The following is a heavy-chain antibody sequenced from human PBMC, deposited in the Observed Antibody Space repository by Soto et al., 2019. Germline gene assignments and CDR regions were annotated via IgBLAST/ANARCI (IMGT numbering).Heavy chain of an antibody. Sequence: QVQLVESGGGLVKPGGSLRLSCAASGFTFSDYYMSWIRQAPGRGLEWISYISTSSIYTIYADSVTGGFTISRYTAENSLYRQMNRLSAEDTAVYYCARMYYYGAGEHNGSDSWGQGTLVTVSS. CDR1: GFTFSDYY. CDR3: ARMYYYGAGEHNGSDS. D-gene: IGHD3-10*01. V-gene: IGHV3-11*05. J-gene: IGHJ5*01. CDR2: ISTSSIYT.